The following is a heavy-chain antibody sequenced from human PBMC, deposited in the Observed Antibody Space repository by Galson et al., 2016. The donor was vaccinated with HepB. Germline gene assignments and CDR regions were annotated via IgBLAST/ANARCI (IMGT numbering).Heavy chain of an antibody. Sequence: SLRLSCAASGFTFSSYAMSWVRQAPGKGLEWVSGISGSGDLKYYADSVKGRFTISRDNPKNTLHLQMKTLRVDDTAVYYCAKIWGKDSGWYGSSYFQYGMDVWGQGTTVSVSS. CDR2: ISGSGDLK. V-gene: IGHV3-23*01. D-gene: IGHD6-19*01. CDR1: GFTFSSYA. CDR3: AKIWGKDSGWYGSSYFQYGMDV. J-gene: IGHJ6*02.